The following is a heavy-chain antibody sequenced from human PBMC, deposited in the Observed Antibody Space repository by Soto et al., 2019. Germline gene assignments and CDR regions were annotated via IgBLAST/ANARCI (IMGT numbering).Heavy chain of an antibody. Sequence: QVQLVQSGAEVKKPGASVKFSCKLPGYTLTSNVTTGGRQATEQGLGGLGWRNPNSGNTDYAQKFQGRVTMTRNTSISTAYMELSSLRSEDTAVYYCARERSYGHDYWGQGTLVTVSS. D-gene: IGHD5-18*01. V-gene: IGHV1-8*01. CDR1: GYTLTSNV. CDR2: RNPNSGNT. CDR3: ARERSYGHDY. J-gene: IGHJ4*02.